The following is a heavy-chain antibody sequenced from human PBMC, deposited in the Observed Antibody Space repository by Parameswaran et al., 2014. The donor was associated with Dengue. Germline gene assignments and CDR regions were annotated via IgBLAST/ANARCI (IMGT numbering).Heavy chain of an antibody. V-gene: IGHV3-53*01. J-gene: IGHJ6*02. Sequence: VRQMPGKGLEWVSVIYSGGSTYYADSVKGRFTISRDNSKNTLYLQMNSLRAEDTAVYYCARDGYCSSTSCYRFNGMDVWGQGTTVTVSS. D-gene: IGHD2-2*03. CDR2: IYSGGST. CDR3: ARDGYCSSTSCYRFNGMDV.